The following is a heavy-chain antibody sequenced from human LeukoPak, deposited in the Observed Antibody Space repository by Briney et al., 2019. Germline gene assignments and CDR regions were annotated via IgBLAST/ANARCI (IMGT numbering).Heavy chain of an antibody. CDR3: ASDIFGVVTHTPHY. V-gene: IGHV4-39*01. CDR2: IYYSGST. D-gene: IGHD3-3*02. Sequence: SETLSLTCTVSGGSISSSSYYWGWIRQPPGKGLEWIGSIYYSGSTYYNPSLKSRVTISVDTSKNQFSLKLSSVTAADTAVYYCASDIFGVVTHTPHYWGQGTLVTVSS. CDR1: GGSISSSSYY. J-gene: IGHJ4*02.